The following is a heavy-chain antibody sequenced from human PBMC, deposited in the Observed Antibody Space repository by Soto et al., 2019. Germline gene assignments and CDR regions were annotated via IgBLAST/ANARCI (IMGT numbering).Heavy chain of an antibody. J-gene: IGHJ4*02. CDR2: INPSGGST. V-gene: IGHV1-46*01. CDR1: GYTFTSYY. D-gene: IGHD2-2*01. Sequence: GASVKVSCKASGYTFTSYYMHWVRQAPGQGLEWMGIINPSGGSTSYAQKFQGRVTMTRDTSTSTVYMELSSLRSEDTAVYYCARDRYRYCSSTSCPAFDYWGQGTLVTVSS. CDR3: ARDRYRYCSSTSCPAFDY.